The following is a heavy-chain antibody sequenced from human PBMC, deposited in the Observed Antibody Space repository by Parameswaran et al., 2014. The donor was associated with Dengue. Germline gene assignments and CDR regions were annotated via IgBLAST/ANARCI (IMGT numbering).Heavy chain of an antibody. CDR2: IYYSGST. J-gene: IGHJ6*02. D-gene: IGHD2-2*01. Sequence: PGKGLEWIGYIYYSGSTYYNPSLKSRVTISVDTSKNQFSLKLSSVTAADTAVYYCASNKLDCSSTSCLYYYYGMDVWGQGDHGHRLL. CDR3: ASNKLDCSSTSCLYYYYGMDV. V-gene: IGHV4-30-4*01.